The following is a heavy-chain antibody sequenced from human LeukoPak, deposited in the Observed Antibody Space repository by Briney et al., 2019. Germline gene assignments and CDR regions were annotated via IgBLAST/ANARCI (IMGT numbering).Heavy chain of an antibody. D-gene: IGHD6-13*01. V-gene: IGHV4-34*01. CDR3: ARASNFPGRQLAPGDAFDI. CDR1: GGSFSGYY. Sequence: PSETLSLTCAVYGGSFSGYYWSWIRQPPGKVLEWIGETNHSGSTNYNPSLKSRVTISVDTSKNQFSLKLSSVTAADTAVYYCARASNFPGRQLAPGDAFDIWGQGTMVTVSS. J-gene: IGHJ3*02. CDR2: TNHSGST.